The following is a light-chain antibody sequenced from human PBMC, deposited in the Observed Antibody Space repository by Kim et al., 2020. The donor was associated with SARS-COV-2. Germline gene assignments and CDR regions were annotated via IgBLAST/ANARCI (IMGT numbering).Light chain of an antibody. Sequence: EIVMTQSPATLSVSPGERATLSCRASQSVSSNLAWYQQKPGQAPRLLIYGSSTRATGIPARFSGSGSGTEFTLTNSSLQSEDFAVYYSQQNNTSPGYPFREGTKLEI. CDR3: QQNNTSPGYP. CDR2: GSS. CDR1: QSVSSN. J-gene: IGKJ2*01. V-gene: IGKV3-15*01.